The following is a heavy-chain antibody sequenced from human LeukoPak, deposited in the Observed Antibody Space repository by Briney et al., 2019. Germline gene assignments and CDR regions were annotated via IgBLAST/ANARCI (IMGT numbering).Heavy chain of an antibody. Sequence: GGSLRLSCAASGFTFSSYWMSWVRQAPGKGLEWVANIKQDGSEKYYVDSVKGRFTISRDNAKNSLYLQMNSLRAEDTAVYYCARDSAYSSGWTFDYWGQGTLVTVSS. J-gene: IGHJ4*02. D-gene: IGHD6-19*01. V-gene: IGHV3-7*01. CDR1: GFTFSSYW. CDR3: ARDSAYSSGWTFDY. CDR2: IKQDGSEK.